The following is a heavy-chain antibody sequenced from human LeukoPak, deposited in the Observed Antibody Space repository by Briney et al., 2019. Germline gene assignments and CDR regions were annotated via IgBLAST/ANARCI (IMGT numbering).Heavy chain of an antibody. CDR1: GGSFSGYY. D-gene: IGHD3-9*01. J-gene: IGHJ5*02. CDR3: ARGRLRYFDWSRGGFDP. V-gene: IGHV4-34*01. CDR2: INHSGST. Sequence: SETLSLTCAAYGGSFSGYYWSWIRQPPGKGLEWIGEINHSGSTNYNPSLKSRVTISVDTSKNQFSLKLSSVTAADTAVYYCARGRLRYFDWSRGGFDPWGQGTLVTVSS.